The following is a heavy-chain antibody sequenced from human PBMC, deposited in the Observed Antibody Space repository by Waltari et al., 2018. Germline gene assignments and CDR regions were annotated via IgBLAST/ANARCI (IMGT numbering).Heavy chain of an antibody. V-gene: IGHV3-30*18. CDR1: GFTFSSYG. J-gene: IGHJ4*02. D-gene: IGHD6-25*01. CDR2: ISYDGSNK. Sequence: VQLVESGGGVVQPGRSLRLSCAASGFTFSSYGMHRVRQAPGKGLEWVAVISYDGSNKYYADSVKGRFTISRDNSKNTLYLQMNSLRAEDTAVYYCAKATKRPYYFDYWGQGTLVTVSS. CDR3: AKATKRPYYFDY.